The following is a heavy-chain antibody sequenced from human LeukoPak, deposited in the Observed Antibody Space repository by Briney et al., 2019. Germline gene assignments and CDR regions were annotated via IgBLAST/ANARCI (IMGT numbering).Heavy chain of an antibody. Sequence: GGSLRLSCAASGFTFSSYAMSWVRQAPGKGLEWVSAISGSGGSTYYADSAKGRFTISRDNSKNTVYLQMNSLRVEDTALYYCVKAYTTSGTYSEPWGQGTLVTVSS. V-gene: IGHV3-23*01. CDR1: GFTFSSYA. D-gene: IGHD1-26*01. CDR3: VKAYTTSGTYSEP. CDR2: ISGSGGST. J-gene: IGHJ4*02.